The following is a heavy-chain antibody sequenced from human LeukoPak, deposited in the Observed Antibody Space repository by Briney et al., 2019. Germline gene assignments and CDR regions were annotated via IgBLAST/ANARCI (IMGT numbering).Heavy chain of an antibody. CDR3: ARNVVY. Sequence: GGSLRLSCAASGFTFSDYYMSWLRQAPGKGLEWVSYISSNSIYTNYADSVKGRFSISRDNAKNSLYLQMNSLRADDTAVYYCARNVVYWGQGTLVTVSS. V-gene: IGHV3-11*03. J-gene: IGHJ4*02. CDR1: GFTFSDYY. CDR2: ISSNSIYT.